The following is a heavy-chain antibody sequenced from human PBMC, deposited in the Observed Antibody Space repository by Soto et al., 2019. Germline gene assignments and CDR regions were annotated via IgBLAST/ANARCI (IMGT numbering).Heavy chain of an antibody. CDR2: INHSGST. CDR1: GGSFSGYY. J-gene: IGHJ5*02. Sequence: PSETLSLTCAVYGGSFSGYYWSWIRQPPGKGLEWIGEINHSGSTNYNPSLKSRVTISVDTSKNQFSLKLSSVTAADTAVYYCARAAVPYYDFWSGYEEAVRNWFDPWGQGTLVTVSS. CDR3: ARAAVPYYDFWSGYEEAVRNWFDP. V-gene: IGHV4-34*01. D-gene: IGHD3-3*01.